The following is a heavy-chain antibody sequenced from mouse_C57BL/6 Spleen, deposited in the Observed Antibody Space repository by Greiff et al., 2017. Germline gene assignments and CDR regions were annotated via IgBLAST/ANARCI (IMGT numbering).Heavy chain of an antibody. CDR3: ARAEDYYAYYFDY. J-gene: IGHJ2*01. D-gene: IGHD2-1*01. CDR1: GYTFTSYW. Sequence: QVQLQQSGAELVKPGASVKMSCKASGYTFTSYWITWVKQRPGQGLAWIGDIYPGSGSTNYNEKSKSKATLTVDTSSSTAYMQLSSMTSEDAAVYYWARAEDYYAYYFDYWGQGTTLTVST. V-gene: IGHV1-55*01. CDR2: IYPGSGST.